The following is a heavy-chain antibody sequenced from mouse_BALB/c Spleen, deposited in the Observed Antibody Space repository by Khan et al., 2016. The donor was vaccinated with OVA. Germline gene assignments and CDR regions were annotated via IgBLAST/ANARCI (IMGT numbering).Heavy chain of an antibody. CDR1: GFSLTNYG. CDR3: ARQPYYHYNIMDY. CDR2: IWSDGST. Sequence: QVQLKESGPGLVAPSQSLSITCTISGFSLTNYGIHWVRQPPGKGLEWLVVIWSDGSTTYNSALKSRLTISKDNSKSQVFLKMNCLQTDGTAVYFCARQPYYHYNIMDYWGQGTSVTVSS. D-gene: IGHD2-10*01. J-gene: IGHJ4*01. V-gene: IGHV2-6-1*01.